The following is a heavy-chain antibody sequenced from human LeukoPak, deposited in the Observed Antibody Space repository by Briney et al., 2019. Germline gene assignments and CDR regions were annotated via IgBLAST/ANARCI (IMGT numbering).Heavy chain of an antibody. CDR1: GGSISSYY. V-gene: IGHV4-59*01. CDR2: IYYSGST. J-gene: IGHJ4*02. D-gene: IGHD5-18*01. CDR3: ARDPSGGYPFDY. Sequence: SETLSLTCTVSGGSISSYYWSWIRQPPGKGLEWIGYIYYSGSTNYNPSLKSRVTISVDTSKNQFSLKLSSVTAADTAVYYCARDPSGGYPFDYWGQGTLVTVSS.